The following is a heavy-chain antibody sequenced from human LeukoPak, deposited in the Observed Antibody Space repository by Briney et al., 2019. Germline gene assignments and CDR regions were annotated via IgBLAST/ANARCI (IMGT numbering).Heavy chain of an antibody. J-gene: IGHJ6*02. CDR1: GYTFTSYD. CDR2: INPNSGNT. D-gene: IGHD3-3*01. Sequence: RASVKVSCKASGYTFTSYDINWVRQATGQGLEWMGWINPNSGNTGYAQKFQGRVTMTRNTSISTAYMELSSLRSEDTAVYYCARGSGDTIFGVVSYGMDVWGQGTTVTVSS. CDR3: ARGSGDTIFGVVSYGMDV. V-gene: IGHV1-8*01.